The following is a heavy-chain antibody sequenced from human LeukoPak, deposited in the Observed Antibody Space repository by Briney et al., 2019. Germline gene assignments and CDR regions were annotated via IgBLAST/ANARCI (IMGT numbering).Heavy chain of an antibody. CDR1: GFTFSDYY. V-gene: IGHV3-11*05. CDR3: GKDLHYYVAMDV. Sequence: PGGSLRLSCAASGFTFSDYYMTWIRQAPGKGLEWVSYITSSGYYTNYGDSVKGRFTMSRDNAKKSLYLQMNSLRAEDTALYYCGKDLHYYVAMDVWGQGTTVTVSS. J-gene: IGHJ6*02. D-gene: IGHD3-10*02. CDR2: ITSSGYYT.